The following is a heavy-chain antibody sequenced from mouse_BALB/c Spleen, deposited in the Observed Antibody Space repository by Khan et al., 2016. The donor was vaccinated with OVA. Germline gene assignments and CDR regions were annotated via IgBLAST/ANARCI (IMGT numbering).Heavy chain of an antibody. CDR1: GYTFTSYW. CDR3: AIGGITTGYFDN. V-gene: IGHV1-87*01. D-gene: IGHD1-1*01. Sequence: QVQLKQSGTELARPGASVKLSCKASGYTFTSYWMQWVKQRPGQGLEWIGAIYPGDGNSRYTQKFKGKATLTADKSSSTAYMQLSSLASEDSAVYYCAIGGITTGYFDNGGQGTTLTVSS. CDR2: IYPGDGNS. J-gene: IGHJ2*01.